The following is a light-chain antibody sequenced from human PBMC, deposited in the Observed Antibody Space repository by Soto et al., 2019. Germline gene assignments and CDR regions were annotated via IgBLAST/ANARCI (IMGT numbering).Light chain of an antibody. CDR3: SSFTSSNTYV. CDR1: SSDVGGYNY. J-gene: IGLJ1*01. V-gene: IGLV2-14*01. Sequence: QSVLTQPASVSGSPGQSITISCTGTSSDVGGYNYVSWYQQHPGKAPKVMIYEDSTRPPGVSNHFSGSKSGNTASLTISGLQAEDEAEYYCSSFTSSNTYVFGTGTKVTVL. CDR2: EDS.